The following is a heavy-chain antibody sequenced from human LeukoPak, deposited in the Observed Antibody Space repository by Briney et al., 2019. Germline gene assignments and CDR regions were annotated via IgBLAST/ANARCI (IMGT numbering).Heavy chain of an antibody. V-gene: IGHV3-30*03. CDR1: GFIFSTYG. Sequence: GGSLRLSCAASGFIFSTYGMHWVRQAPGKGLEWVAVISYDGNNKYYTDSVKGRFTISRDNSKNTLYLQMNSLRAEDTAVYYCARGIAAAGHLDYWGQGTLVTVSS. CDR3: ARGIAAAGHLDY. D-gene: IGHD6-13*01. CDR2: ISYDGNNK. J-gene: IGHJ4*02.